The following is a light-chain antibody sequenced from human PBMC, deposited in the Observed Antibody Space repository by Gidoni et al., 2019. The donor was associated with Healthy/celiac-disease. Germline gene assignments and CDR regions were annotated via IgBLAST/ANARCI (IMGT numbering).Light chain of an antibody. Sequence: AIRMTQYPSSLSASTGDRVTITRRASQGISSYLAWYQQKPGKAPKLLIYAASTLQSGVPSRFSGSGSGTDFTLTISCLQSEDFATYYCQQYYSYPQAFGQGTKLEIK. J-gene: IGKJ2*01. CDR3: QQYYSYPQA. V-gene: IGKV1-8*01. CDR1: QGISSY. CDR2: AAS.